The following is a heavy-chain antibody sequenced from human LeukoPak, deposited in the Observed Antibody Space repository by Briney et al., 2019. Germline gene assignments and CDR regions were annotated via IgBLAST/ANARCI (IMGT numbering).Heavy chain of an antibody. J-gene: IGHJ5*02. Sequence: ESLKISCKGSGYIFTSYWIGWVRQMPGKGLEWMGIIYPGDSDTRYSPSFQGQVTISADKSISTAYLQWSSLKASDTAMYYCARQRHYYDSSGFRWFDPWGQGTLVTVSS. V-gene: IGHV5-51*01. CDR2: IYPGDSDT. CDR3: ARQRHYYDSSGFRWFDP. D-gene: IGHD3-22*01. CDR1: GYIFTSYW.